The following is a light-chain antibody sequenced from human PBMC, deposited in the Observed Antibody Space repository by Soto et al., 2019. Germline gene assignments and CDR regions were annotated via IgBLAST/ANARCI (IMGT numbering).Light chain of an antibody. CDR1: QSVASN. Sequence: EIVMTQSPVTLSLSPGDRATLSCRASQSVASNLAWFQQKPGQAPRLLVYGASASATGIPARFSGSGSGTEFTLPISSLQSEDFAVYYCQQYNNWPRTFGQGTKVEIK. J-gene: IGKJ1*01. CDR3: QQYNNWPRT. CDR2: GAS. V-gene: IGKV3-15*01.